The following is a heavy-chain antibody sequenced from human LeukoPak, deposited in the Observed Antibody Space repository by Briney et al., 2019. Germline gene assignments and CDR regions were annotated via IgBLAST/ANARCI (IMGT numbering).Heavy chain of an antibody. CDR3: ARALTTVTTEVLYYFDY. J-gene: IGHJ4*02. V-gene: IGHV4-59*01. CDR1: GGSISSYY. Sequence: ETLSLTCAVSGGSISSYYWSWIRQPPGKGLEWIGYIYYSGSTNYNPSLKSRVTISVDTSKNQFSLKLSSVTAADTAVYYCARALTTVTTEVLYYFDYWGQGILVTVSS. CDR2: IYYSGST. D-gene: IGHD4-17*01.